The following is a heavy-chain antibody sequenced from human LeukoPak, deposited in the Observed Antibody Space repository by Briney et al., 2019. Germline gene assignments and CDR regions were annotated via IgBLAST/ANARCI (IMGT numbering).Heavy chain of an antibody. Sequence: SVKVSCKASLGTFSSYDISWVRQAPRPALERMEGNITFVDKAKCGQKFKGEVTITTDEFTSTAYMELSSLRSEGTAVYFCARRVSSYYMDVWGKGTTVTVSS. CDR2: NITFVDKA. J-gene: IGHJ6*03. D-gene: IGHD2-2*01. V-gene: IGHV1-69*05. CDR3: ARRVSSYYMDV. CDR1: LGTFSSYD.